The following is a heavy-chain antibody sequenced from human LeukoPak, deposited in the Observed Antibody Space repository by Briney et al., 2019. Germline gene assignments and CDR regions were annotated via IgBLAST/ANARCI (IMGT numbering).Heavy chain of an antibody. J-gene: IGHJ3*02. CDR2: IYYSGRT. CDR3: ARDGLSDAFDI. CDR1: GGSISTYY. Sequence: SETLSLTCTVSGGSISTYYWNWIRQPPGKGLEWIGYIYYSGRTNYNPSLKSRVSISIDTSKNQFSLKLSSVTAADTAVYYCARDGLSDAFDIWGQGTMVTVSS. V-gene: IGHV4-59*01. D-gene: IGHD6-19*01.